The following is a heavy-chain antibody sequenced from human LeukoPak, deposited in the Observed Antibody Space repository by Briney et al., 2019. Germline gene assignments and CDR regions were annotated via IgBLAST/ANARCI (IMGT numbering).Heavy chain of an antibody. CDR3: AKAKAPFDGMYFDY. Sequence: GGSLILSRAASGFPFSSYGMHWVRQAPGKGLERVAVISYDGSNKYYADSVKGRFTISRDNSKNTLYLQMNSLSAEDTAVYYCAKAKAPFDGMYFDYWGQGTLVTVSS. D-gene: IGHD3-9*01. CDR2: ISYDGSNK. CDR1: GFPFSSYG. J-gene: IGHJ4*02. V-gene: IGHV3-30*18.